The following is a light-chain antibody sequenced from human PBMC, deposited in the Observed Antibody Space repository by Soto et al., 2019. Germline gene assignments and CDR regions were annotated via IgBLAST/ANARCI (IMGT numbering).Light chain of an antibody. CDR3: SSYTSQSSLI. J-gene: IGLJ2*01. CDR2: EVR. V-gene: IGLV2-14*01. Sequence: QSVLTQPASVSGSPGKSITISCAGTMRDVGGYNLVSWYQQHPGRAPQLIIYEVRNRPSGISFRFSGSKSGNTASLTISGLQAEDEADYYCSSYTSQSSLIFGGGTKLTVL. CDR1: MRDVGGYNL.